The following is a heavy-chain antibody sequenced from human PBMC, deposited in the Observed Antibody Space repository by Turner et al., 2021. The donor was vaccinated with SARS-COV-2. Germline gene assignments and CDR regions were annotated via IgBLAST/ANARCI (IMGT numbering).Heavy chain of an antibody. CDR3: VRDLEAVPIYGPRFDY. CDR1: GFTFSSFW. Sequence: EVQLVEYGGDLVQPGGSVRLSCTVAGFTFSSFWMSWVRQAPGKVLEWVASIKPDGGEIYYVDAVKGRFTISRDNANNSLCLQMDNLRVEDTALYYCVRDLEAVPIYGPRFDYWGQGTLVTVSS. V-gene: IGHV3-7*01. D-gene: IGHD1-1*01. J-gene: IGHJ4*02. CDR2: IKPDGGEI.